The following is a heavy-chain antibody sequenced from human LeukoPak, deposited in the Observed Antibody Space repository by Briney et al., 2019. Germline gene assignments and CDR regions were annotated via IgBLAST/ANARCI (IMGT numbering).Heavy chain of an antibody. Sequence: GRSLRLSCAASGFTFTSYWMSWVRQAPGKGLEWVANIKEDGSEKYYVDSVKGRFTISRDNAKNSVSLQMNSLRAEDTAVYYCARIYLKQASASWGQGTLVTVSS. J-gene: IGHJ5*02. CDR1: GFTFTSYW. V-gene: IGHV3-7*01. CDR3: ARIYLKQASAS. CDR2: IKEDGSEK. D-gene: IGHD2/OR15-2a*01.